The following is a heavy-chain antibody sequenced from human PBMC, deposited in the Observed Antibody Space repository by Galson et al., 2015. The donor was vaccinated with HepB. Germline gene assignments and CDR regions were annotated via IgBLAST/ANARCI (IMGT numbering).Heavy chain of an antibody. CDR2: ISTTGTII. V-gene: IGHV3-48*01. CDR1: GFTFSSFT. D-gene: IGHD1-26*01. CDR3: ARVVLSGSYWYFDF. Sequence: FLRLSCAASGFTFSSFTMNWVRPAPGKRQGWFSYISTTGTIIFYVDSVKGRFAVSRDNAKNSLYLQMNSLRAEDTAIYYCARVVLSGSYWYFDFWGQGTLVTVSS. J-gene: IGHJ4*02.